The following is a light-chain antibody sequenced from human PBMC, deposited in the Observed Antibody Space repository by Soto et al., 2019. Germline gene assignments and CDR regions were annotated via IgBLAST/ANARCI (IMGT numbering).Light chain of an antibody. V-gene: IGKV3-20*01. CDR2: DAS. Sequence: IGLTQSPGTLPLSPGERATLSSRASQSVSSSYLAWYQQKPGQAPRLLIYDASSRATGIPDRFSGSGSGTDFTLTISRLEPEDFTVYYCQPYGSSPRTFGQRTKVDI. J-gene: IGKJ1*01. CDR3: QPYGSSPRT. CDR1: QSVSSSY.